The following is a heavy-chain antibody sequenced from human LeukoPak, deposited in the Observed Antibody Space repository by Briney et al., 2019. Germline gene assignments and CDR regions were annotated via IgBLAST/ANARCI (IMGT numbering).Heavy chain of an antibody. CDR3: ARNRPSTTVTTSDY. CDR2: ISSSSTTI. V-gene: IGHV3-48*01. CDR1: GFTFSTYS. Sequence: GGSLRLSCAAPGFTFSTYSMNWVRQAPGKGLEWISYISSSSTTIYYADSVKGRFTISRDNAKNSLYLQMNSLRAEDTAVYYCARNRPSTTVTTSDYWGQGTLVTVSS. J-gene: IGHJ4*02. D-gene: IGHD4-17*01.